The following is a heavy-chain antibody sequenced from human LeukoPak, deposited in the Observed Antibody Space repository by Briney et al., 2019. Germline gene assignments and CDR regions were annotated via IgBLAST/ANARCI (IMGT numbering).Heavy chain of an antibody. CDR2: TYYKSKWYN. CDR1: GDSVSSNNAA. CDR3: ARAKMYYYDTSYYVPYYCDY. V-gene: IGHV6-1*01. Sequence: SQTISLTCAISGDSVSSNNAAWNWIRQSPSRGLEWPGRTYYKSKWYNDYAVSVKSRITINPDTSKNQFSLQLNSVTPEDTAVYYCARAKMYYYDTSYYVPYYCDYWGQGTLVTVSS. J-gene: IGHJ4*02. D-gene: IGHD3-22*01.